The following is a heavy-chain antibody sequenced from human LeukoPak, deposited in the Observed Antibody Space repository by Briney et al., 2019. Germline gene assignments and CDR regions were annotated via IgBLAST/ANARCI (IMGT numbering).Heavy chain of an antibody. CDR1: GFTFSSYW. J-gene: IGHJ6*02. D-gene: IGHD3-22*01. CDR2: IKQDGSEK. Sequence: GGSLRLSCAASGFTFSSYWMSWVRQAPGKGLEWVANIKQDGSEKYYVDSVKGRFTISRDNAKNSLYLQMNSLRAEGTAVYYCARDSMIVVPRAPMDVWGQGTTVTVSS. CDR3: ARDSMIVVPRAPMDV. V-gene: IGHV3-7*01.